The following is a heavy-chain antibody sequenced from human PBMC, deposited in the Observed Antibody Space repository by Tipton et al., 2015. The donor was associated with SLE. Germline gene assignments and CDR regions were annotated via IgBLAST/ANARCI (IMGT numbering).Heavy chain of an antibody. J-gene: IGHJ6*02. CDR1: GYSFTSYW. CDR2: MNPNSGNT. V-gene: IGHV1-8*02. CDR3: ARVGGMDV. Sequence: QLVQSGAEVKKPGESLKISCKGSGYSFTSYWIGWVRQATGQGLEWMGWMNPNSGNTGYAQKFQGRVTMTRNTSISTAYMELSSLRSEDTAVYYCARVGGMDVWGQGTTVTVSS.